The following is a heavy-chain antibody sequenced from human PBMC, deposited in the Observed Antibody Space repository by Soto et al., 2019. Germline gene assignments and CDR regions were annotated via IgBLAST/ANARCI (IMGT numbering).Heavy chain of an antibody. CDR1: GFTFANYA. D-gene: IGHD3-10*01. Sequence: VQLLESGGGLVQPGGCLGLSCAGSGFTFANYAMSWVRQAPGKGLEWVSVLSNSGGTTYYADSVKGRFTISRDNFKNTLYLQLDSLRAEDTAIYYCARFEGGASGTYGLDVWGQGTTVTVSS. CDR3: ARFEGGASGTYGLDV. J-gene: IGHJ6*02. V-gene: IGHV3-23*01. CDR2: LSNSGGTT.